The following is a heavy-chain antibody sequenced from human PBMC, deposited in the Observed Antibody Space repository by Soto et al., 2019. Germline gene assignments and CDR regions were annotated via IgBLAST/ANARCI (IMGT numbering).Heavy chain of an antibody. V-gene: IGHV1-3*01. D-gene: IGHD2-2*01. CDR2: INAGNGNT. CDR3: ARDSIVVVPADTGDY. CDR1: GYTFTSYA. Sequence: GSVKVSCKASGYTFTSYAMHWVRQAPGQRLEWMGWINAGNGNTKYSQKFQGRVTITRDTSASTAYMELSSLRSEDTAVYYCARDSIVVVPADTGDYWGQGNLVTVSS. J-gene: IGHJ4*02.